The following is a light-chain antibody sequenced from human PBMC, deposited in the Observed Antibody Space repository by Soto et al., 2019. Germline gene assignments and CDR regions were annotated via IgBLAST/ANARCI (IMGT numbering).Light chain of an antibody. CDR1: SSDVGGSNF. CDR3: SSYAGNNNYV. V-gene: IGLV2-8*01. J-gene: IGLJ1*01. Sequence: QSVLTQPPSASGSPGQSVTISCTGTSSDVGGSNFVSWYQQHPGKAPKVVIYEVSKRPSGVPDRFSGSKSGNTASLTVSGLRAEDEADYYCSSYAGNNNYVFGTGTQLTVL. CDR2: EVS.